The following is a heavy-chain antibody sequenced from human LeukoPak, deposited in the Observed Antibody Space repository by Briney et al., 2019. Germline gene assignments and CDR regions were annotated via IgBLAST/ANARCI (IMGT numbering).Heavy chain of an antibody. CDR3: ARERQNKDFWSGGDY. J-gene: IGHJ4*02. CDR1: GFTFSSHW. CDR2: ISSDGTNT. D-gene: IGHD3-3*01. Sequence: PGRSLRLSCAASGFTFSSHWTHWVRQAPGKGLVWVSRISSDGTNTNYADSVKGRFTISRDNAKNSLYLQMNTLRPEDTAVYYCARERQNKDFWSGGDYWGQGTLVTVSS. V-gene: IGHV3-74*01.